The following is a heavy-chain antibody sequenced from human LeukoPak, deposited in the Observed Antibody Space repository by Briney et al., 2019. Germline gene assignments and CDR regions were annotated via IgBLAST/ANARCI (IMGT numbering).Heavy chain of an antibody. V-gene: IGHV1-69*13. Sequence: SVKVSCKASGGTFSSYAISWVRQAPGQGLEWMGGIIPIFGTANYAQKFQGRVTITADESTSTAYMELSSLRSEDTAVYYCARDKFVAAGSNPYFDYWGQGTLVTVSS. CDR2: IIPIFGTA. J-gene: IGHJ4*02. D-gene: IGHD6-13*01. CDR3: ARDKFVAAGSNPYFDY. CDR1: GGTFSSYA.